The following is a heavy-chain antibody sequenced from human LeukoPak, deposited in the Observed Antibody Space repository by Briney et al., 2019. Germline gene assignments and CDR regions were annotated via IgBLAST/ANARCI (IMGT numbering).Heavy chain of an antibody. V-gene: IGHV7-4-1*02. CDR2: INTNTGNP. J-gene: IGHJ5*02. Sequence: VASVKVSCKASGYTFTSYAMNWVRQAPGQGLEWMGWINTNTGNPTYAQGFTGRFVFSLDTSVSTAYLQISSLKAEDTAVYYCARSECVSSSCSNWFDPWGQGTLVTVSS. CDR3: ARSECVSSSCSNWFDP. CDR1: GYTFTSYA. D-gene: IGHD6-13*01.